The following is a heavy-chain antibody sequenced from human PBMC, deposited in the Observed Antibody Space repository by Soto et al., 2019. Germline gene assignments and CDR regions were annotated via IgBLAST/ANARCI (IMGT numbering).Heavy chain of an antibody. J-gene: IGHJ6*02. CDR1: GHTLTELS. CDR2: INPNSGGT. Sequence: GASVKVSCKISGHTLTELSIHWVRQAPGQGLEWMGWINPNSGGTNYAQKFQGRVTMTRDTSISTAYMKLSRLRSDDTAVYYCARDRGSGWYLTYYYYGMDVWGQGTTVTVSS. V-gene: IGHV1-2*02. CDR3: ARDRGSGWYLTYYYYGMDV. D-gene: IGHD6-19*01.